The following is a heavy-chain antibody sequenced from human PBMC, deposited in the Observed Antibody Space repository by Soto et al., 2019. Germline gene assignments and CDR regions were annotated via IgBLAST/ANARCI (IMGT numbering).Heavy chain of an antibody. V-gene: IGHV3-48*01. Sequence: EVQLVESGGGLVQPGGSLRLSCAASGFTFGSYSMNWVRQAPGKGLEWVSYISSSGSTIYYADSVKGRFTISRDNAESSLYLQMNRLRAEDTAVYYWARDNYGDYLLGYWGQGTLVTVSS. D-gene: IGHD4-17*01. CDR3: ARDNYGDYLLGY. CDR1: GFTFGSYS. J-gene: IGHJ4*02. CDR2: ISSSGSTI.